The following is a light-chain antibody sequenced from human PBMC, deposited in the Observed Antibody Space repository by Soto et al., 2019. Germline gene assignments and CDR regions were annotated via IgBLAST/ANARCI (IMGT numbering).Light chain of an antibody. V-gene: IGKV1-5*03. CDR1: QSISNW. J-gene: IGKJ1*01. CDR3: QQDNSYWT. Sequence: DIQMTQSPSTLSASVGDRVTITCRASQSISNWLAWYQQKPGKGPKLLIYKAYSLESGDPSRFSGSGSWTEFTLAISSQQPDDFATYYCQQDNSYWTFGQGTKVEIK. CDR2: KAY.